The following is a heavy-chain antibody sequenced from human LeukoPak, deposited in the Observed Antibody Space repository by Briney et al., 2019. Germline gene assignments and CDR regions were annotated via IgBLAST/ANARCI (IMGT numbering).Heavy chain of an antibody. V-gene: IGHV3-53*01. J-gene: IGHJ4*02. CDR1: GFTVSSNS. CDR3: GRLKRSGYIIDL. D-gene: IGHD3-16*02. Sequence: PGGSLRLSCAVSGFTVSSNSMSWVRQAPGKGLEWVSLIYSGGNTSYADSVKGRFTISRDNSKNTLYPQLNSLRAEDTAVYYCGRLKRSGYIIDLWGQGTLVTVSS. CDR2: IYSGGNT.